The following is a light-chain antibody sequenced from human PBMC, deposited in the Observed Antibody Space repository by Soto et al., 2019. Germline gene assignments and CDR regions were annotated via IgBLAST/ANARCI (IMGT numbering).Light chain of an antibody. CDR2: GNS. Sequence: QAVVTQPPSVSGAPGQRVTISCTGSSSNIGAGYVVHWYQQLPGTAPKLLIYGNSNRPSGVPDRFSASNSGTSASLAITGLQAQDEADYYCQSYDSSLSGYVFGTGTKLTVL. CDR1: SSNIGAGYV. J-gene: IGLJ1*01. V-gene: IGLV1-40*01. CDR3: QSYDSSLSGYV.